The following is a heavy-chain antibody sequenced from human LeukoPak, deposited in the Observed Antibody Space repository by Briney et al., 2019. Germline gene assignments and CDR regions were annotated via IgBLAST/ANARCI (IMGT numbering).Heavy chain of an antibody. J-gene: IGHJ6*02. CDR3: ARADRGRDYYYGMDV. D-gene: IGHD3-10*01. Sequence: GGSLRLSCAASGFTFSDYYMSWIRQAPGRGLEWVLYISSSGSTIYYADSVKGRFTISRDNAKNSLYLQMNSLRAEDTAVYYCARADRGRDYYYGMDVWGQGTTVTVSS. V-gene: IGHV3-11*01. CDR1: GFTFSDYY. CDR2: ISSSGSTI.